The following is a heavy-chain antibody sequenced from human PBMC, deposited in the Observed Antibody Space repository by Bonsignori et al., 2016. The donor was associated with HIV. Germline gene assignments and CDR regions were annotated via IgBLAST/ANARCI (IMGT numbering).Heavy chain of an antibody. Sequence: EVHLVESGGTLIQPGGSLRLSCAASGFTFSTYEMNWVRQAPGKGLEWISYITGSGSTMYYADSVKGRFTISRDNARNSLYLQMNSLRAEDTGVYFCARGLDIAVSGSDHWGQGTLVTV. CDR1: GFTFSTYE. J-gene: IGHJ4*02. CDR2: ITGSGSTM. D-gene: IGHD6-19*01. V-gene: IGHV3-48*03. CDR3: ARGLDIAVSGSDH.